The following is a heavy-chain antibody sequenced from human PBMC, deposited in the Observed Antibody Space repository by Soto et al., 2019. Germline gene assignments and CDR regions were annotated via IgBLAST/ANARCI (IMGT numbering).Heavy chain of an antibody. V-gene: IGHV3-23*01. J-gene: IGHJ6*02. D-gene: IGHD6-19*01. CDR2: ISGSGGST. Sequence: GGSLRLSCAASGFTFNTYAMSWVRQAPGKGLEWVSAISGSGGSTYYADSVKGRFTISRENAKNSLYLQMNSLRAGDTAVYYCARGPGEWLVRGSYGMDVWGQGTTVTVSS. CDR3: ARGPGEWLVRGSYGMDV. CDR1: GFTFNTYA.